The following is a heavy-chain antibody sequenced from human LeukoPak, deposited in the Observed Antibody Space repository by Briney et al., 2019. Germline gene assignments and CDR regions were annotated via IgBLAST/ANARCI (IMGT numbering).Heavy chain of an antibody. D-gene: IGHD6-13*01. V-gene: IGHV4-39*01. CDR3: ARHWNFGSSLNFDY. J-gene: IGHJ4*02. Sequence: SSETLSLTCTVSGGSISSSSYYWGWIRQPPGEGLEWIGSIYYSGSTYYNPSLKSRVTISVDTSKNQFSLKLSSVTAADTAVYYCARHWNFGSSLNFDYWGQGTLVTVSS. CDR1: GGSISSSSYY. CDR2: IYYSGST.